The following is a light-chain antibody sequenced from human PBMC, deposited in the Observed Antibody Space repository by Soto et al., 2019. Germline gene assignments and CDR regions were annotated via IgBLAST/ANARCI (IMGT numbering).Light chain of an antibody. V-gene: IGKV1-27*01. J-gene: IGKJ3*01. CDR3: QNYNSYSQFT. Sequence: DIQMTQSPSSLSASVGDRVTITCRASQGIGNYLAWYQQKPGKVPKLLIYGASTLQSGVPSRCSGSGSGTDFTLTISSLQPEDVAAYYCQNYNSYSQFTFGPGTKVDF. CDR2: GAS. CDR1: QGIGNY.